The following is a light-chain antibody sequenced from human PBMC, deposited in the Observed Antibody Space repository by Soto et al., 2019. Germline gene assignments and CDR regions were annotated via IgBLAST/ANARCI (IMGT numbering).Light chain of an antibody. CDR2: WAS. J-gene: IGKJ3*01. CDR1: QSVLYSSNKKNY. V-gene: IGKV4-1*01. CDR3: XQYHTTPFT. Sequence: DIVMTQSPDSLAVSLGERATINCKSSQSVLYSSNKKNYLAWYQQKPGQPPTLLIYWASTRASGVPDRFSGXGXXXXXXXXXXXXXAXXVXLXYXXQYHTTPFTFGPGTEVNIK.